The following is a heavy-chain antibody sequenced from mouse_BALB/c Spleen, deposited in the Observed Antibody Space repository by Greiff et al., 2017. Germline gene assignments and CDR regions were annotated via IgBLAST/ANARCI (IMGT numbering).Heavy chain of an antibody. CDR2: INPSSGYT. D-gene: IGHD1-1*01. Sequence: VQLHQSGAELARPGASVKMSCKASGYTFTSYTMHWVKQRPGQGLEWIGYINPSSGYTNYNQKFKDKATLTADKSSSTAYMQLSSLTSEDSAVYYCARSPYYYGSSYGYFDVWGAGTTVTVSS. CDR3: ARSPYYYGSSYGYFDV. V-gene: IGHV1-4*01. J-gene: IGHJ1*01. CDR1: GYTFTSYT.